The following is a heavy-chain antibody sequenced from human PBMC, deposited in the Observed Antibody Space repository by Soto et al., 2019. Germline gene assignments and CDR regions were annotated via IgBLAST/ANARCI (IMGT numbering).Heavy chain of an antibody. D-gene: IGHD1-7*01. Sequence: QVQLVESGGGVVQPGRSLRLSCAASGFTFSSYGMHWVRQAPGKGLEWVAVISYDGSNKYYADSMKGRFTISRDNSKNTLYLQMNSLRAEDTAVYYCAVGPGTTNYWGQGTLVTVSS. CDR3: AVGPGTTNY. CDR2: ISYDGSNK. CDR1: GFTFSSYG. J-gene: IGHJ4*02. V-gene: IGHV3-30*03.